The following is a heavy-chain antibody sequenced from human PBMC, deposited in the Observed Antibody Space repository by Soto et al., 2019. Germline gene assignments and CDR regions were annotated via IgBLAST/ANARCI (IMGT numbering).Heavy chain of an antibody. Sequence: PGGSLSLSCIVSGFPFSIDAMTLGRQAPGKGLEWVSTISDSGDSTSYADSVKVRVVISRDNSKSTLYLQMNSLRAEVTAAYHCADVRWDLRGAFDCWGQGTMVTVSS. CDR2: ISDSGDST. J-gene: IGHJ3*01. CDR1: GFPFSIDA. D-gene: IGHD2-15*01. CDR3: ADVRWDLRGAFDC. V-gene: IGHV3-23*01.